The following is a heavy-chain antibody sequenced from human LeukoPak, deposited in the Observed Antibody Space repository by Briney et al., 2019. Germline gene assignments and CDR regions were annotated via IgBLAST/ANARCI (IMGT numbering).Heavy chain of an antibody. J-gene: IGHJ5*02. D-gene: IGHD3/OR15-3a*01. CDR2: IYYSGST. CDR3: ARHWTIGLRFDP. CDR1: GGSISSSRYY. Sequence: SETLSLTCTVSGGSISSSRYYWGWIRQPPGKGLEWIGSIYYSGSTYYNPSLKSRVTISVYTSKNQFSLKLSSVTAADTAVYYCARHWTIGLRFDPWGQGTLVTVSS. V-gene: IGHV4-39*01.